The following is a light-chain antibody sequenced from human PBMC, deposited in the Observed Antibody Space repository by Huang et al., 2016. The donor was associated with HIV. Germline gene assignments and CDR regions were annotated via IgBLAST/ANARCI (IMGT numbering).Light chain of an antibody. V-gene: IGKV1-NL1*01. J-gene: IGKJ4*01. CDR2: AAS. Sequence: DIQMTQSPSSLSASVRDRVTITCRASRGIDNSLAWYQLKPGKAPKCLLYAASKLKSGGPSRFSGSGSGADYTLTISSLQPEDFATYYCQQYYGNPLTFGGGTKVEI. CDR3: QQYYGNPLT. CDR1: RGIDNS.